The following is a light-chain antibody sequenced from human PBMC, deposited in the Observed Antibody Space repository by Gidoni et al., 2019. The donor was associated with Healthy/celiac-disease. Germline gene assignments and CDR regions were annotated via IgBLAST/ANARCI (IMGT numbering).Light chain of an antibody. CDR2: YDS. CDR1: NIGSKS. J-gene: IGLJ2*01. V-gene: IGLV3-21*04. Sequence: SYVLTQPPSVSVAPGKTARITWGGNNIGSKSVHWYQKKQGQAPVLVIYYDSDRPSGLPERFSGSNSGNTATLTISRVEAGDEADYYCQVWDSSSDHHVVFGGGTKLTVL. CDR3: QVWDSSSDHHVV.